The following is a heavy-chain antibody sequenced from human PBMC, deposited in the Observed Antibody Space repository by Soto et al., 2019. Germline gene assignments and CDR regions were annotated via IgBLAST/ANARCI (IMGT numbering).Heavy chain of an antibody. D-gene: IGHD6-19*01. J-gene: IGHJ1*01. CDR1: GFTFSSYG. Sequence: GGSLRLSCAASGFTFSSYGMHWVRQAPGKGLEWVAVIWYDGSNKYYADSVKGRFTISRDNSKNTLYLQMNSLRAEDTAVYYCARDGARYSSGSTKYFQHWGQGTLVTVSS. CDR2: IWYDGSNK. CDR3: ARDGARYSSGSTKYFQH. V-gene: IGHV3-33*01.